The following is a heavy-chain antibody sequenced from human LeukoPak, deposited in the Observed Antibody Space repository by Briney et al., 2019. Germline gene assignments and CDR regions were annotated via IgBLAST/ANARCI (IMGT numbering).Heavy chain of an antibody. CDR3: ARLPRGYSYGSSGSFDY. J-gene: IGHJ4*02. CDR2: IYYSGST. CDR1: GGSISSYY. D-gene: IGHD5-18*01. V-gene: IGHV4-59*12. Sequence: PSETLSLTCTVSGGSISSYYWSWIRQPPGKGLEWIGYIYYSGSTNYNPSLKSRVTISVDTSKNQFSLKLSSVTAADTAVYYCARLPRGYSYGSSGSFDYWGQGTLVTVSS.